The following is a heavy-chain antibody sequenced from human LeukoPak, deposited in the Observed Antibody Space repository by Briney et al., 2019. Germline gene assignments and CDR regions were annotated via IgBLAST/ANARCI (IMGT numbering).Heavy chain of an antibody. Sequence: PSETLSLTCTVSGGSISNYYWSWIRQPPGKGLEWIGYIHYSGSTSYNPSLKSRVTISVDTSKNQFSLKLSSMTAADTAVYYCARGPRATFDYWGQGTLVTVSS. CDR3: ARGPRATFDY. CDR1: GGSISNYY. V-gene: IGHV4-59*01. D-gene: IGHD1-26*01. J-gene: IGHJ4*02. CDR2: IHYSGST.